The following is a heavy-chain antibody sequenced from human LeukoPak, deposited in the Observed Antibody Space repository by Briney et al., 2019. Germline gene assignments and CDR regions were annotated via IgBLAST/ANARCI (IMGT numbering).Heavy chain of an antibody. D-gene: IGHD6-6*01. Sequence: SETLSLTCTVSGGSISSSSYYWGWIRQPPRKGLEWIGSIYYSGSTYYNPSLKSRVTISVDTSKNQFSLKLSSVTAADMALYYCPLLIIESSSRDYWGQGTLVTVSS. V-gene: IGHV4-39*01. J-gene: IGHJ4*02. CDR3: PLLIIESSSRDY. CDR1: GGSISSSSYY. CDR2: IYYSGST.